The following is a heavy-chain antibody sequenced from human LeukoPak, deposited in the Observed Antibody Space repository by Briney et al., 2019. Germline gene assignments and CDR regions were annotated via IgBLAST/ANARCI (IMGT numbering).Heavy chain of an antibody. CDR3: ARGGEMATISALTLDY. D-gene: IGHD5-24*01. V-gene: IGHV4-59*01. CDR1: GGSISSYY. CDR2: IYYSGST. J-gene: IGHJ4*02. Sequence: SETLSPTCTVSGGSISSYYWSWIRQPPGKGLEWIGYIYYSGSTNYNPSLKSRVTISVDTSKNQFSLKLSSVTAADTAVYYCARGGEMATISALTLDYWGQGTLVTVSS.